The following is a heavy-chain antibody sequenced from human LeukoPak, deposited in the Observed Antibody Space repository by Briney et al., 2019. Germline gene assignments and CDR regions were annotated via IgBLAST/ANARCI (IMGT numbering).Heavy chain of an antibody. Sequence: SETLSLTCTVSGGSISSYYWSWIRQPPGKGLEWIGYIYYRGSTNYNPSLKSRVTISVDTSKNHFSLKLSYVTAADTAVYYCARDCSSASCYGLNAFDIWGQGTMVTVSS. CDR2: IYYRGST. CDR1: GGSISSYY. V-gene: IGHV4-59*01. J-gene: IGHJ3*02. D-gene: IGHD2-2*01. CDR3: ARDCSSASCYGLNAFDI.